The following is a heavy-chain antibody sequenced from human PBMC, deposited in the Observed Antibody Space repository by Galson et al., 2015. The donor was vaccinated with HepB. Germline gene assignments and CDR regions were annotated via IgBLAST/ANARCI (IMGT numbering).Heavy chain of an antibody. CDR2: ISAYNGNT. CDR1: GYTFTSYG. CDR3: ARSPTFDGWELIGFFDY. J-gene: IGHJ4*02. D-gene: IGHD1-26*01. Sequence: SVKVSCKASGYTFTSYGISWVRQAPGQGLEWMGWISAYNGNTNYAQKLQGRVTMTTDTSTSTAYMELRSLRSDDTAVYYCARSPTFDGWELIGFFDYWGQGTLVTVSS. V-gene: IGHV1-18*04.